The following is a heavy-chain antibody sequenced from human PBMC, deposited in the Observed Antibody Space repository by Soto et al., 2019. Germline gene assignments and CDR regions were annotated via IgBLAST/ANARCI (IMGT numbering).Heavy chain of an antibody. D-gene: IGHD3-3*01. J-gene: IGHJ6*03. CDR2: IKKDGSEK. CDR1: GFPFSTAV. Sequence: GGSLRLSCAASGFPFSTAVINLVRPAPGKGLEWVDNIKKDGSEKYYVDSVKGRFTISRDNAKYSLYLQMNSLRAEDTAVYYCARASTLNYYDFWSGYYGDHYYYMDVWGKGTTVTVSS. CDR3: ARASTLNYYDFWSGYYGDHYYYMDV. V-gene: IGHV3-7*01.